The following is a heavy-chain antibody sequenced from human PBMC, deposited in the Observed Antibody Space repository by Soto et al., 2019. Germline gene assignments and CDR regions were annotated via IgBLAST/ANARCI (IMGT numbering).Heavy chain of an antibody. CDR2: IIPVFAKA. V-gene: IGHV1-69*06. D-gene: IGHD1-7*01. CDR1: GGTFSTFA. CDR3: AREPSKCDNWKYVGWCDP. Sequence: QVQLMQSGAEVKKSGSSVKVSCKASGGTFSTFAVTWVRQAPGQGLEWMGGIIPVFAKATYARKFQGRLTITADRSTTTAFMELSGLSSEDTAVYYCAREPSKCDNWKYVGWCDPWGQGTLVTVSS. J-gene: IGHJ5*02.